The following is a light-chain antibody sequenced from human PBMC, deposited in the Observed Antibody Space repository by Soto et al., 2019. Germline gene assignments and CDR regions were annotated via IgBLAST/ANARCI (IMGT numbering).Light chain of an antibody. Sequence: EIVLTQSPGTLSLTPGERGTLSCRANQTVSSGYLAWYQQKGGLAPRLLIHDTSTRATGIPDRFSGSGSGTDFTLTISRLEPEDFAVYYCQQYGTSPRTFGQGTKVDIK. CDR1: QTVSSGY. V-gene: IGKV3-20*01. J-gene: IGKJ1*01. CDR2: DTS. CDR3: QQYGTSPRT.